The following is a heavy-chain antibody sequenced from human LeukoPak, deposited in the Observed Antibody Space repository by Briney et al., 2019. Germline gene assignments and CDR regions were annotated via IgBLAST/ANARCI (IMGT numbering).Heavy chain of an antibody. CDR2: IYHSGST. V-gene: IGHV4-38-2*02. D-gene: IGHD5-12*01. CDR1: GYSISSGYY. CDR3: ARVATTPHYYMDV. J-gene: IGHJ6*03. Sequence: SETLSLTCTVSGYSISSGYYWGWIRQPPGKGLEWIGSIYHSGSTYYNPSLKSRVTISVDTSKNQFSLKLNSVTAADTAVYYCARVATTPHYYMDVWGKGTTVTVSS.